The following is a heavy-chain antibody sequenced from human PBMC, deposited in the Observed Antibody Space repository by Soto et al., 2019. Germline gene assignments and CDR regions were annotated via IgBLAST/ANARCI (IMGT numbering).Heavy chain of an antibody. Sequence: PSETLSLTCAVSGDSISSSKWWNWVRQPPGKGLEWIGEIYHTGPTNYNPSVKSRATISVDKSKNHFSLSLTSVTAADTAVYYCVRDGSSGWHFDSWGQGTLVTVSS. CDR1: GDSISSSKW. V-gene: IGHV4-4*02. D-gene: IGHD6-19*01. CDR3: VRDGSSGWHFDS. CDR2: IYHTGPT. J-gene: IGHJ4*02.